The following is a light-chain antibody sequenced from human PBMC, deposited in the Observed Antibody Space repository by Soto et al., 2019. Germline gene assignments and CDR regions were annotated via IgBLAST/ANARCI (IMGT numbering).Light chain of an antibody. CDR3: QHYGSSVFT. Sequence: EIVLTQSPGTLSLSPGGRAALSCRASQSISADYLVWYQQKPGQAPRLLIYGGSSRATGIPDRFRGSGSGTDFTLTISRLAPEDVAVYYCQHYGSSVFTFGPGTKVDIK. J-gene: IGKJ3*01. CDR1: QSISADY. V-gene: IGKV3-20*01. CDR2: GGS.